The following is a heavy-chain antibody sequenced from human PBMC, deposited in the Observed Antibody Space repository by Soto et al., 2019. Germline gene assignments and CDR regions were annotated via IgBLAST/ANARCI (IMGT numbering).Heavy chain of an antibody. D-gene: IGHD4-17*01. J-gene: IGHJ4*02. Sequence: QVQLVQSGAEVKKPGSSVKVSCKASGGSFSTYGINWVRLAPGQGLEWMGGIIPKFGTTNYAQKCQGRVTMTADESTNTAYMELNYLRSEDTAVYFCARELDPYYGGNSLSLDYWGQGTLVTVSS. CDR3: ARELDPYYGGNSLSLDY. CDR2: IIPKFGTT. V-gene: IGHV1-69*13. CDR1: GGSFSTYG.